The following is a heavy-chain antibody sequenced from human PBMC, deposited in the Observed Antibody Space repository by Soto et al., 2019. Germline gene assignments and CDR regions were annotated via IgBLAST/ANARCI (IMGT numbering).Heavy chain of an antibody. D-gene: IGHD3-3*01. CDR1: GFTFSSYA. V-gene: IGHV3-30-3*01. J-gene: IGHJ6*02. CDR2: ISYDGSNK. CDR3: ARDDSFYFWSGYWAYGMDV. Sequence: QVQLVESGGGVVQPGRSLRLSCAASGFTFSSYAMHWVRQAPGKGLEWVAVISYDGSNKYYADSVKGRFTISRDNSKNTLYLQMNSLRAEDTAVYYCARDDSFYFWSGYWAYGMDVWGQGTTVTVSS.